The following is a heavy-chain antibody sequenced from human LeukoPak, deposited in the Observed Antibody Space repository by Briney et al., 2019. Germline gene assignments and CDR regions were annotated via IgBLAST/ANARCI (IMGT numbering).Heavy chain of an antibody. J-gene: IGHJ4*02. Sequence: GSLRLSCASSGFTFSNYAISWVRQAPGKGLEWVPAISGSGGSTYYADSVRGRFTISRDNSKNTLYLQMNSLRAEDTAVYYCAKDMAYCGGDCYWFDYWGQGTLVTVSS. CDR2: ISGSGGST. D-gene: IGHD2-21*02. V-gene: IGHV3-23*01. CDR1: GFTFSNYA. CDR3: AKDMAYCGGDCYWFDY.